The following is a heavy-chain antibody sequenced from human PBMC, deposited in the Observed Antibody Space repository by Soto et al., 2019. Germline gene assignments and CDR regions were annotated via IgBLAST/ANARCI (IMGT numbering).Heavy chain of an antibody. J-gene: IGHJ3*02. CDR2: LSYDGSHK. Sequence: QVQLVESGGGVVQAGRSLRLSCAASGFTFSSYAMHWVRQAPGKGLEWVAGLSYDGSHKYADSVKGRFTISRDNSKNTVYLQMNSLGPEDTAVYYCARDQITMIVVVSDAFDIWGQGTMVTVSS. D-gene: IGHD3-22*01. CDR1: GFTFSSYA. V-gene: IGHV3-30*04. CDR3: ARDQITMIVVVSDAFDI.